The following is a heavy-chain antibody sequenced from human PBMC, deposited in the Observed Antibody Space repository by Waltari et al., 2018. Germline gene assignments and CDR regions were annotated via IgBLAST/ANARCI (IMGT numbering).Heavy chain of an antibody. J-gene: IGHJ4*02. CDR1: GYTFTSFD. D-gene: IGHD3-22*01. CDR3: ARGNGYDNSGYSAYGPYPDY. V-gene: IGHV1-8*01. Sequence: QVQLVQSGAEVKKPGASVKVSCKASGYTFTSFDINWVRQATGQGLEWMGWMNPNSGYTGYAKKFQGRVTITRNTSISTADMELSTLRSEDTAVYYCARGNGYDNSGYSAYGPYPDYWGQGTLVTVSS. CDR2: MNPNSGYT.